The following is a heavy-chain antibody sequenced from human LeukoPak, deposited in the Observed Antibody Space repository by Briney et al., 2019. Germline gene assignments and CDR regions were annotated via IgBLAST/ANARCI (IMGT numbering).Heavy chain of an antibody. CDR1: GFTFSDAW. CDR3: TTDGGVFPRY. D-gene: IGHD4-23*01. CDR2: IKSRTDGGTT. V-gene: IGHV3-15*01. Sequence: PGGSLRLSCAASGFTFSDAWMSWVRQAPGKGLEWVGHIKSRTDGGTTDYAAPVKGRFTISTDDSKNTLFLQMNSLKTEDTAVYYCTTDGGVFPRYWGQGTLVTVSS. J-gene: IGHJ4*02.